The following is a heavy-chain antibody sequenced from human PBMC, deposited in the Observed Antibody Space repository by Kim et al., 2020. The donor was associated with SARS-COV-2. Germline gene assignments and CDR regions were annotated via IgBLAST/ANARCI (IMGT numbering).Heavy chain of an antibody. J-gene: IGHJ4*01. V-gene: IGHV3-23*01. D-gene: IGHD2-15*01. CDR2: LSASGETT. Sequence: GGSLRLSCAASGFTFRSFPMSWVRQTPGKGLEWVSTLSASGETTFYADSVKGRFTISRDNSMNTLYMEMDSLRVEDTALYYCAKGTSGSTYSYLFNFWG. CDR3: AKGTSGSTYSYLFNF. CDR1: GFTFRSFP.